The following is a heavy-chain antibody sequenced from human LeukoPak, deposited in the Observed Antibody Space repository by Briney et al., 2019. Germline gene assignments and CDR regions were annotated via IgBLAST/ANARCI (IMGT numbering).Heavy chain of an antibody. CDR3: ARDHTSLTGYYDY. D-gene: IGHD3-9*01. CDR1: GGSISSYY. CDR2: IYYSGST. J-gene: IGHJ4*02. V-gene: IGHV4-59*01. Sequence: SETLSLTCTVSGGSISSYYWSWIRQPPGKGLEWIGCIYYSGSTNYNPSLKSRVTISVDTSKNQFSLKLSSVTAADTAVYYCARDHTSLTGYYDYWGQGTLVTVSS.